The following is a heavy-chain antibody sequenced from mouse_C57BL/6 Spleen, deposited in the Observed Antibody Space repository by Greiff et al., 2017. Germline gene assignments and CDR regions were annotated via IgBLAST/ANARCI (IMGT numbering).Heavy chain of an antibody. CDR2: INPNNGGT. J-gene: IGHJ4*01. CDR1: GYTFTDYN. CDR3: ARWDYYGSSYNYYAIDD. D-gene: IGHD1-1*01. V-gene: IGHV1-22*01. Sequence: EVQLQQSGPELVKPGASVKMSCKASGYTFTDYNMHWVKQSHGKSLEWIGYINPNNGGTSYNQKFKGKATLTVNKSSSTAYMELRSLTSEDSAVYYCARWDYYGSSYNYYAIDDWGQGTSVTVSS.